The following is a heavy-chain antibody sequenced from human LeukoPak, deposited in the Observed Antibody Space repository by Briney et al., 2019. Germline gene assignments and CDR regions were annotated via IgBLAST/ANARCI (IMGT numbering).Heavy chain of an antibody. Sequence: ASVKVSCKASGYTFTGYYMHWVRQAPGQGLEWMGWINPNSGGTNYAQKFQGRVTMTRDTSISTAYMELSRLRSDDTAVYYCARFDDFWSGRDYWGQGTLATVSS. CDR3: ARFDDFWSGRDY. CDR2: INPNSGGT. D-gene: IGHD3-3*01. V-gene: IGHV1-2*02. CDR1: GYTFTGYY. J-gene: IGHJ4*02.